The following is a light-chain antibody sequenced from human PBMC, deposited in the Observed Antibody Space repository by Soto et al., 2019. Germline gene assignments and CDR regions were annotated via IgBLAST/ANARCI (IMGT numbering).Light chain of an antibody. Sequence: DIQMTQSPSSLSASVGDSVTISCRAGQTINTYLNWYQQKPGQAPKVLIFAISTLQPGVPSRFRGSVSGTEFSLTISSLQPEDAATYYCQQSYSMPPWTFGQGTKVQIK. CDR3: QQSYSMPPWT. J-gene: IGKJ1*01. CDR1: QTINTY. CDR2: AIS. V-gene: IGKV1-39*01.